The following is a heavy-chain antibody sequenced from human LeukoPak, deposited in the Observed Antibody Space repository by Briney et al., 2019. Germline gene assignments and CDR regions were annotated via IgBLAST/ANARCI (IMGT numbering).Heavy chain of an antibody. Sequence: GGSLRLSCAASGFTLSSYTMNWVRQAPGKGLEWVSSISSGSNYIYYTDSVKGRFTISRDNAKNSLFLQMNGLRAEDTAVYYCARDSSGWRLFDYWGQGTLVTVSS. J-gene: IGHJ4*02. CDR2: ISSGSNYI. CDR1: GFTLSSYT. V-gene: IGHV3-21*01. D-gene: IGHD6-19*01. CDR3: ARDSSGWRLFDY.